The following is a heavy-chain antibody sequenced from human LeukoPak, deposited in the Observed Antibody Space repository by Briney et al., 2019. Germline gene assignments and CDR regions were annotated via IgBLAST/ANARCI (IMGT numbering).Heavy chain of an antibody. CDR2: INANDGST. D-gene: IGHD6-6*01. J-gene: IGHJ4*02. CDR3: ARDVTLRRRSSLIYFDY. V-gene: IGHV1-2*02. CDR1: GYSFIDYY. Sequence: ASVKVSCKTSGYSFIDYYIHWVRQAPGQGLEWMGWINANDGSTNYAQNFQDRVTMTRDTSINTADLELSRLKSGDTAVYYCARDVTLRRRSSLIYFDYWGQGSLVTVSS.